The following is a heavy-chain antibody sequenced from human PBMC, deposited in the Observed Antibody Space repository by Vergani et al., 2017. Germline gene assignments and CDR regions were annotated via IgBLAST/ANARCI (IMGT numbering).Heavy chain of an antibody. D-gene: IGHD2/OR15-2a*01. CDR2: VDPEDGET. J-gene: IGHJ6*04. CDR1: GYTFTDHY. V-gene: IGHV1-69-2*01. Sequence: EVQLVQSGAEVKKPGATMKISCKVSGYTFTDHYMHWVKQAPGKGLEWMGLVDPEDGETIYAEKFKGRVTIAADTSTDTAHLELSSLRSEDTAVYYCATPQTGTTGGMEVWGKGTTVIVSS. CDR3: ATPQTGTTGGMEV.